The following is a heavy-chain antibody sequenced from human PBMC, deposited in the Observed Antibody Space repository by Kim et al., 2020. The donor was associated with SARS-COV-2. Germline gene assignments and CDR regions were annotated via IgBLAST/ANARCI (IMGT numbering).Heavy chain of an antibody. V-gene: IGHV4-34*01. CDR1: DGSFSDFF. CDR2: IHHSGNT. CDR3: ARTYYG. J-gene: IGHJ6*01. Sequence: SETLSLTCEVYDGSFSDFFWSWIRQPPGEGLEWIAEIHHSGNTNYNMSLKSRVTITVDTSKKQISLKVFSVTAADTAVYYCARTYYG.